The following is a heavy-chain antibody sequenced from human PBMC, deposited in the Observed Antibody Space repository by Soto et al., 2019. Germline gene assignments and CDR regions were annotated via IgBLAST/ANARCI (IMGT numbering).Heavy chain of an antibody. CDR2: ISGSGGST. V-gene: IGHV3-23*01. J-gene: IGHJ5*02. Sequence: GESLKISCAASGFTFSTYAMSWVRQAPGKGLEWVSAISGSGGSTYYADSVKGRFTISRDNSKNTLYLQMNSLRAEDTAVYYCAKVPDVDISDNWFDPWGQGTLVTVSS. D-gene: IGHD5-12*01. CDR3: AKVPDVDISDNWFDP. CDR1: GFTFSTYA.